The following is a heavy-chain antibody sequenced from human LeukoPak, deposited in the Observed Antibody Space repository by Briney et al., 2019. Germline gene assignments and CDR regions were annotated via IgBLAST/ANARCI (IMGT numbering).Heavy chain of an antibody. D-gene: IGHD1-26*01. J-gene: IGHJ5*02. Sequence: ASVKVSCKASGYTFTGYYMHWVRQAPGQGLEWMGRINPNSGGTNYAQKFQGRVTVTRDTSISTAYMELSRLRSDDTAVYYCAKIVGAATPSFDPWGQGTLVTVSS. CDR1: GYTFTGYY. CDR3: AKIVGAATPSFDP. CDR2: INPNSGGT. V-gene: IGHV1-2*06.